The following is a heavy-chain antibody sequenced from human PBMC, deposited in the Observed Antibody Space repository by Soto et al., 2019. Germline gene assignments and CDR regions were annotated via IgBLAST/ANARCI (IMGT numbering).Heavy chain of an antibody. CDR2: INQDGSDK. D-gene: IGHD1-26*01. V-gene: IGHV3-7*01. CDR3: VRGGIVIATTVRGDI. J-gene: IGHJ3*02. CDR1: RINFSSYW. Sequence: EVQLVESGGGLAQPGGSLRLTCAVSRINFSSYWMSWVRQAPGKGLEWVANINQDGSDKYYVDSVKGRFTISRDNAKNSLYLQMNSLRAEDTAVYYCVRGGIVIATTVRGDIWGQGTTVTVSS.